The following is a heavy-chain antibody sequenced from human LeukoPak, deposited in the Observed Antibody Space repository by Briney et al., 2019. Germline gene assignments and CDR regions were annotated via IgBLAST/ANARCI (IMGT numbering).Heavy chain of an antibody. D-gene: IGHD2-15*01. CDR2: VYYDGNT. V-gene: IGHV4-59*08. CDR3: ARHELGVCDGGGCPYYFDH. CDR1: GGSISSYY. J-gene: IGHJ4*02. Sequence: SETLSLTCTVSGGSISSYYWSWIRQPPGMGLEWIAYVYYDGNTRYNPSLKSRVTMSVGTSKNQFSLKLSSVAAADTAVYYCARHELGVCDGGGCPYYFDHRGQGTLVTVSS.